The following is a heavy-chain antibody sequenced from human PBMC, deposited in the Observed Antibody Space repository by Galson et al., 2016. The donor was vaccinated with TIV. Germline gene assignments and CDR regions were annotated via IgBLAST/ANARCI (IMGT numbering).Heavy chain of an antibody. J-gene: IGHJ3*01. CDR2: LSLNGDYT. D-gene: IGHD2-21*01. CDR3: AKVGESGDYSWDAFDV. V-gene: IGHV3-23*01. Sequence: SLRLSCAASGFSFRNYVMSWVRLAPGKGLEWVSSLSLNGDYTYYADSVKGRFAISRDNSKYTLFLQLNSLTAGDTAIYYCAKVGESGDYSWDAFDVWGRGQWSPCLQ. CDR1: GFSFRNYV.